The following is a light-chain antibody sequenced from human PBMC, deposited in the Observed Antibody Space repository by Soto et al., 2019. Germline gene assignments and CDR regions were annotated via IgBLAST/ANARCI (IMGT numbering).Light chain of an antibody. J-gene: IGKJ4*01. CDR2: GAS. Sequence: FVLTQSPDTLSLSPGERATLSCGASNRVVNDYLAWYQQRPGQAPRLLIYGASTRATGIPDRFSGSGSGTDFTLTIDRLEPEDFAAYYCHQYYSSPTTFGGGTKVDI. CDR1: NRVVNDY. V-gene: IGKV3-20*01. CDR3: HQYYSSPTT.